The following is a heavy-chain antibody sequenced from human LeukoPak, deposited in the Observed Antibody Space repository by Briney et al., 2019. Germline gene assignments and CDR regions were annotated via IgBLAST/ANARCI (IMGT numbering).Heavy chain of an antibody. CDR3: ARARYCTATGCLVGNFDS. Sequence: SETLSLTCNVSGYSTSSPFYWAWIRQPPGKGLEWVGSIFHSGSTYSNPSLNSRVSISVDTSKKQFFLKLISVTAADTAAYYCARARYCTATGCLVGNFDSWGRGTLVTVSS. V-gene: IGHV4-38-2*02. J-gene: IGHJ4*02. CDR2: IFHSGST. CDR1: GYSTSSPFY. D-gene: IGHD2-8*02.